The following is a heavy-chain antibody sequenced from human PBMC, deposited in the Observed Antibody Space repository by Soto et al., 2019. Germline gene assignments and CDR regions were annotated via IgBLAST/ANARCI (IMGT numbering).Heavy chain of an antibody. CDR3: ARYSSTWSKYLQH. CDR2: INHGGSA. V-gene: IGHV4-34*01. CDR1: GGSFSGYY. Sequence: VQLQQWGAGLLKTSETLSLTCAVYGGSFSGYYWSWIRQTPGKRLEWVGVINHGGSANYNPSLKSRVTFSLDLSKNQFSLKLNSVIAADTAVYYCARYSSTWSKYLQHWGRGSLVIVSS. J-gene: IGHJ1*01. D-gene: IGHD6-13*01.